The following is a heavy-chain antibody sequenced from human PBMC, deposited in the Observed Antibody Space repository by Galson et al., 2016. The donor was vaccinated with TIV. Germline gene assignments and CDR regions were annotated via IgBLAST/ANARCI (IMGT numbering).Heavy chain of an antibody. CDR2: FDPEVAKT. CDR3: ATVAWFPGLSLDN. J-gene: IGHJ4*02. V-gene: IGHV1-24*01. CDR1: GNSLNELV. Sequence: SVKVSCKVSGNSLNELVIHWVRQAPGKGLEWMGGFDPEVAKTVYAQKLQDRVTMAADTSTNTAYMEPGSLRIEDTAVYYCATVAWFPGLSLDNWGQGTLVTVSS. D-gene: IGHD2/OR15-2a*01.